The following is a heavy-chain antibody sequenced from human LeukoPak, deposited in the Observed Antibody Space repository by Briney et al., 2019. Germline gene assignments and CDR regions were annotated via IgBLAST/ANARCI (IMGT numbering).Heavy chain of an antibody. CDR2: IYPGDSNT. V-gene: IGHV5-51*01. D-gene: IGHD5/OR15-5a*01. J-gene: IGHJ4*02. CDR1: GYSFTSYW. CDR3: AALRYGDYIRY. Sequence: GESLKISCKGSGYSFTSYWIGWVRQMPGKGLDWMGVIYPGDSNTRYSPSFQGQVTISADKSLNTAYLQWSSLKASDTAMYYCAALRYGDYIRYWGQGTLVTVSS.